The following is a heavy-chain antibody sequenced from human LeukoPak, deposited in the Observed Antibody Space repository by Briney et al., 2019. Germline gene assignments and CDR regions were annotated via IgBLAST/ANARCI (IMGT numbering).Heavy chain of an antibody. CDR1: GFTFSSYA. D-gene: IGHD3/OR15-3a*01. Sequence: PGGSLRLSCAASGFTFSSYAMSWVRQAPGKGLEWVSGISGSASSTYYADSVKGRFSISRDNSKNTLYLQMNSLRAEDTAVYYCAKTWTGNIVSPFDIWGQGTMVTVSS. CDR2: ISGSASST. CDR3: AKTWTGNIVSPFDI. V-gene: IGHV3-23*01. J-gene: IGHJ3*02.